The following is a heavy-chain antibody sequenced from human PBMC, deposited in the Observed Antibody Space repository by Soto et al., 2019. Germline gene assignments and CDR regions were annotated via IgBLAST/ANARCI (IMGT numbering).Heavy chain of an antibody. CDR3: AREVVVSRGASYFGY. V-gene: IGHV3-7*04. J-gene: IGHJ4*02. CDR2: IRQDGSEI. CDR1: GFTFRSNW. Sequence: PGGSLRLSCVCSGFTFRSNWMTLVRQATGKGLEWVANIRQDGSEINYVDSVKGRFTISRDNTKNSLYLQMNSLRAEDTAIYYCAREVVVSRGASYFGYWGPGTLVTVSS. D-gene: IGHD2-2*01.